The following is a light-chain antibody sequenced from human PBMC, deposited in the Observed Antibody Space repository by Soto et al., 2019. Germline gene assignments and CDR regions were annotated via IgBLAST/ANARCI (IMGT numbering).Light chain of an antibody. CDR2: DAS. V-gene: IGKV3-11*01. Sequence: EIVLTQSPATLSLSPGERATLSCRASQSVGTYLAWYQQKPGQAPRLLIYDASTRATGIPARFSGSGSGTDFTLTISSLEAEDSAVYYCQQRSNWPSITFGQGTRLEIK. CDR1: QSVGTY. CDR3: QQRSNWPSIT. J-gene: IGKJ5*01.